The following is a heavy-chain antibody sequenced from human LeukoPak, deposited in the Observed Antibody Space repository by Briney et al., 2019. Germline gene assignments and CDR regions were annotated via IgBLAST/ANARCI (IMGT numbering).Heavy chain of an antibody. V-gene: IGHV1-8*01. D-gene: IGHD6-13*01. Sequence: GASVKVSCKASGYTFTSYDINWVRQATGQGLEWMGWMNPNSGNTGYAQKFQGRVTMTRNTSISTAYMELSSLRSEDTAVYYCASLIGVAAATDYWGRGTLVTVSS. J-gene: IGHJ4*02. CDR1: GYTFTSYD. CDR2: MNPNSGNT. CDR3: ASLIGVAAATDY.